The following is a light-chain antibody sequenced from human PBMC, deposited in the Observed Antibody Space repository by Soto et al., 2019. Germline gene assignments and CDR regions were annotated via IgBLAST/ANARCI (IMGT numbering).Light chain of an antibody. CDR1: QGIRSW. Sequence: DIQMTQSPSSVPASVGDRVTITCRASQGIRSWLVWYQQKPGKAPKLLIFAASSLQSGVPSRFSGRGSGTEFTLTISSLQPEDFATYYCQQTDSFPLSFGGGTKVELK. J-gene: IGKJ4*01. CDR2: AAS. V-gene: IGKV1D-12*01. CDR3: QQTDSFPLS.